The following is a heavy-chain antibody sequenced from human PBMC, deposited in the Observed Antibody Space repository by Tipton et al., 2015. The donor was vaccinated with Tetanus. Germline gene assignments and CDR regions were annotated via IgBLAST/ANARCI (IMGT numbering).Heavy chain of an antibody. Sequence: GALITTGGYSWGWIRQPPGQGLEWLGYIYQTDSTYYNPSVRSRLTLSIQRSKNQVSLRLSSVTAADTAVYFCARGLPREPFYFDYWGQGKQVIVSS. D-gene: IGHD1-26*01. CDR1: GALITTGGYS. CDR2: IYQTDST. V-gene: IGHV4-30-2*01. J-gene: IGHJ4*02. CDR3: ARGLPREPFYFDY.